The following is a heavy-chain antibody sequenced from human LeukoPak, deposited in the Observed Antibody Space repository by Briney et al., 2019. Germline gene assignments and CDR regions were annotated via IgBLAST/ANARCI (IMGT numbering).Heavy chain of an antibody. CDR1: GDYISTSSYY. D-gene: IGHD3-22*01. Sequence: SSETLSLTCTVSGDYISTSSYYWGWIRQPPGKGLEWRGSIYYSGSTYYNPSLKSRVTISVDTSKNQFSLNLYSVTAADTAVFYCARSYYYDYRQIDYWGQGTLVTLSS. CDR2: IYYSGST. V-gene: IGHV4-39*01. CDR3: ARSYYYDYRQIDY. J-gene: IGHJ4*02.